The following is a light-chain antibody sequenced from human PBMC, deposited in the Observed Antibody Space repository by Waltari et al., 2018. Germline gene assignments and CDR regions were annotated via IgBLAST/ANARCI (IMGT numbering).Light chain of an antibody. V-gene: IGLV1-40*01. Sequence: QSVLTPPPSVSVAPGQRVTISCTERSSNIGAGYDVPWYQQLPGRAPKLLIHGNDKRPSGVPDRFSGSKSGTSGSLAIAGLQADDETDYYCQSYDSSLSGHVFGTGTKVTVL. CDR1: SSNIGAGYD. J-gene: IGLJ1*01. CDR2: GND. CDR3: QSYDSSLSGHV.